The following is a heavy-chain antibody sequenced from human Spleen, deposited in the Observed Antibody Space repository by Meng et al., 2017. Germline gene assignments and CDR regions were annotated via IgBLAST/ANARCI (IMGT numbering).Heavy chain of an antibody. Sequence: QVQLVHSGAEVNKPGASVKVSCKASGYTFTTYFLHWVRQAPGQGLEWVGTINPDAGGTNYALILQGRVSMARDTSTSTVFLELSSLKSGDTAVYYCAREKSPGHFDYWGQGTLVTVSS. CDR2: INPDAGGT. J-gene: IGHJ4*02. V-gene: IGHV1-46*01. CDR3: AREKSPGHFDY. CDR1: GYTFTTYF.